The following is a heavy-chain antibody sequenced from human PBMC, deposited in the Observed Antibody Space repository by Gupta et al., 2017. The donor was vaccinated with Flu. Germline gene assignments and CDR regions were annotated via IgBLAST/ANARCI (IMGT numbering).Heavy chain of an antibody. J-gene: IGHJ6*02. CDR2: IWYDGSNK. CDR3: ARDRSNYQVRGMDV. CDR1: GFTFSSYG. V-gene: IGHV3-33*01. Sequence: QVQLVESGGGVVQPGRSLRLSCAASGFTFSSYGLPWVRQAPGKGLEWVEVIWYDGSNKYYADAVKGRFTISRDNSKNTLYLQMNSLRAEDTAVYYCARDRSNYQVRGMDVWGQGTTVTVSS. D-gene: IGHD4-4*01.